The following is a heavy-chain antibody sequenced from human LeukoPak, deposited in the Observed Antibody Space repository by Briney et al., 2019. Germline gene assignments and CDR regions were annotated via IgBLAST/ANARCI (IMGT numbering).Heavy chain of an antibody. CDR1: GFTFSSYG. CDR2: ISGSGGST. J-gene: IGHJ6*03. D-gene: IGHD3-16*01. Sequence: GGTLRLSCAASGFTFSSYGMSWVRQAPGKGLEWVSAISGSGGSTYYADSVRGRFTISRDNSKNTLYLQMNSLRAEDTAVYYCAKRDYDYVWGAYYYYMDVWGKGTTVTVSS. V-gene: IGHV3-23*01. CDR3: AKRDYDYVWGAYYYYMDV.